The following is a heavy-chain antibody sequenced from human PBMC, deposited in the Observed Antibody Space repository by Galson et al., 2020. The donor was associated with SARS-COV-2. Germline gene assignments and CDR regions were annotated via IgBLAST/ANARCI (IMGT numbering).Heavy chain of an antibody. V-gene: IGHV3-21*01. J-gene: IGHJ6*02. CDR1: GFTFSSYS. CDR3: ARDGMAGGGVSSNSGPGMDV. Sequence: GGSLRLSCAASGFTFSSYSMNWVRQAPGKGLEWVSSISSSSSYIYYADSVKGRFTISRDNAKNSLYLQMNSLRAEDTAVYYCARDGMAGGGVSSNSGPGMDVWGQGTTVTVSS. CDR2: ISSSSSYI. D-gene: IGHD1-1*01.